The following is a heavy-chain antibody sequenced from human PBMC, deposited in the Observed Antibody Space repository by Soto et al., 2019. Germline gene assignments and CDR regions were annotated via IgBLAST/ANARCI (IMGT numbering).Heavy chain of an antibody. J-gene: IGHJ4*02. Sequence: EVQLLESGGGLVQPGVSLSLSCAASAFTFNNYVMSWVRQAPGKGLEWVSGIGGSGRTTYYADSVKGRFTISRDNSNNTLFLQMNSLRAEDTAVYYCAKSRYSDSSGDFYDYWGQGTLVTVSS. CDR2: IGGSGRTT. D-gene: IGHD3-22*01. V-gene: IGHV3-23*01. CDR3: AKSRYSDSSGDFYDY. CDR1: AFTFNNYV.